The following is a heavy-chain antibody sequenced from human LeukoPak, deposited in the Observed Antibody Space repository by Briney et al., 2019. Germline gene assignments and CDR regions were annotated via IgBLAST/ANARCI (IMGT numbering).Heavy chain of an antibody. CDR3: ARGGRTYYYDSSGISGGWFDP. CDR2: INPNSGGT. Sequence: ASVKVSCKASGYTFTGYYMHWVRQAPGQGLEWMGWINPNSGGTNYAQKFQGRVTMTRDTSISTAYMELSRLRSDDMAVYYCARGGRTYYYDSSGISGGWFDPWGQGTLVTVSS. D-gene: IGHD3-22*01. V-gene: IGHV1-2*02. CDR1: GYTFTGYY. J-gene: IGHJ5*02.